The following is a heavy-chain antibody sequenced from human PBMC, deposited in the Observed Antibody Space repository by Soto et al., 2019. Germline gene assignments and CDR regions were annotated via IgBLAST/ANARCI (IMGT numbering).Heavy chain of an antibody. V-gene: IGHV4-39*01. CDR1: GGSIRSSTFY. J-gene: IGHJ4*02. Sequence: QLQLQESGPGLVKPSETLSLTCTVSGGSIRSSTFYLGWIRQPPGKGLEWIGSVHYDGTTYYNPSLRSRVTISVDTSTTQFSLKMSSVTAAATAAYYCAYFDWLPYWGQGTLVTVSS. D-gene: IGHD3-9*01. CDR3: AYFDWLPY. CDR2: VHYDGTT.